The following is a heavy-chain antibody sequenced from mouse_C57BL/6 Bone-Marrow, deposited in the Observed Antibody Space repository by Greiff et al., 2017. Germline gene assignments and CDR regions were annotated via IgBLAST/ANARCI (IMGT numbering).Heavy chain of an antibody. CDR1: GYSITSGYY. Sequence: EVKLVESGPGLVKPSQSLSLTCSVTGYSITSGYYWNWIRQFPGNKLEWMGYISYDGSNNYNPSLKNRISITRDTSKNQCFLKLNSVTTEDTATNYCAARSGDYFDYWGQGTTLTVSS. V-gene: IGHV3-6*01. CDR3: AARSGDYFDY. CDR2: ISYDGSN. J-gene: IGHJ2*01.